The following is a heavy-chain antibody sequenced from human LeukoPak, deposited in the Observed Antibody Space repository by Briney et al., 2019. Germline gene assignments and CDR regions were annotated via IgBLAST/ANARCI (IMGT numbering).Heavy chain of an antibody. D-gene: IGHD3-22*01. Sequence: APVKVSCKASGYTFTGYYMHCVRQAPGQGLEWMGWINPNSGGTNYAQKFQGRVTMTRDTSISTAYMELSRLRSDDTAVYYCARDRYDSSGYYGFYYYYMDVWGKGTTVTVSS. J-gene: IGHJ6*03. CDR3: ARDRYDSSGYYGFYYYYMDV. V-gene: IGHV1-2*02. CDR1: GYTFTGYY. CDR2: INPNSGGT.